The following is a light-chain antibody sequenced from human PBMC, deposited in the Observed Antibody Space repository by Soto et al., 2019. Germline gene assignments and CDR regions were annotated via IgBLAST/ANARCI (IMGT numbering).Light chain of an antibody. CDR3: QQYNNWQT. V-gene: IGKV3-15*01. CDR2: GAS. CDR1: HSVSSN. Sequence: EIVMTQSPATLSVSPGERATLSGRASHSVSSNLAWYQQKPGQAPRLLIYGASTRATGIPARFSGSGSGTEFTLTISSLQSEDFAVYYCQQYNNWQTFGQGTKVDIK. J-gene: IGKJ1*01.